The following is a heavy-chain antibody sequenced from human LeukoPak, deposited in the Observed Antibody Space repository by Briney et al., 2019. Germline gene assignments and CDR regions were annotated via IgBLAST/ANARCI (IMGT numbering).Heavy chain of an antibody. J-gene: IGHJ4*02. D-gene: IGHD3-3*01. CDR2: IPGSGDST. CDR1: GFTFSSYA. CDR3: ASTAELSYYDFWSGSVPLDY. Sequence: GGSLRLSCAASGFTFSSYAMYWVRQAPGRGLEWVSAIPGSGDSTYYADSVKGRFAIFRDNSNNMLYLQMSSLRAEDTAVYYCASTAELSYYDFWSGSVPLDYWGQGTLVTVSS. V-gene: IGHV3-23*01.